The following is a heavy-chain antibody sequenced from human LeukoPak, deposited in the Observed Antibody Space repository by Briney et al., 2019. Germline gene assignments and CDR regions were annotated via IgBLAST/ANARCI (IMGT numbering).Heavy chain of an antibody. CDR2: ISPSGGST. CDR1: GFTFNNYA. CDR3: ARLRWEVTHYWYFDL. J-gene: IGHJ2*01. V-gene: IGHV3-23*01. Sequence: PGGSLRLSCAASGFTFNNYAMSWVRQAPGKGLEWVSAISPSGGSTYFADSVRGRFTISRDNPKNTVYVQMNSLRAEDTAVYYCARLRWEVTHYWYFDLWGRGTLVTVSS. D-gene: IGHD4-23*01.